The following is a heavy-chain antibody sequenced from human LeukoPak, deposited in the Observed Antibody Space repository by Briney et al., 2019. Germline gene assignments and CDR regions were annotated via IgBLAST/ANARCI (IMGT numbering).Heavy chain of an antibody. CDR2: IYYSGST. J-gene: IGHJ4*02. CDR3: ARSDSSGYFPIDY. D-gene: IGHD3-22*01. V-gene: IGHV4-59*01. CDR1: GGSISGYY. Sequence: SETLSLTCTVSGGSISGYYWSRIRQPPGKGLEWIGYIYYSGSTNYNPSLKSRVTISVDTSKNQFSLKLNSVTAADTAVYYCARSDSSGYFPIDYWGQGTLVTVSS.